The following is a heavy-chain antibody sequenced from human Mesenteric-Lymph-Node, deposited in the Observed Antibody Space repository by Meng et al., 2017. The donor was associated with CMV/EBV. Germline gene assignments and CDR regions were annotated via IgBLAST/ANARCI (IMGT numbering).Heavy chain of an antibody. D-gene: IGHD5-24*01. CDR1: GGSIFSGAYY. Sequence: SGGSIFSGAYYWSWIRQHPGKGLEWIGYIHYSGNTYYNPSLKRRVTISMDTSKNQFSLSLSSVTAADTAVYYCARERRDGYITVDYWGQGTLVTVSS. J-gene: IGHJ4*02. CDR2: IHYSGNT. V-gene: IGHV4-31*02. CDR3: ARERRDGYITVDY.